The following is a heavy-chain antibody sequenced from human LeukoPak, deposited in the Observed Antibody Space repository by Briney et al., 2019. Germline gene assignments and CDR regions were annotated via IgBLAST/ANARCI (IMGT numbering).Heavy chain of an antibody. D-gene: IGHD3-10*01. V-gene: IGHV5-51*03. CDR1: GYSFTSYG. CDR2: IYPGDSDT. CDR3: AGEITMVRGARFFDY. Sequence: KPGEPLKISCKGSGYSFTSYGIGWVRQMPGKGLEWMVIIYPGDSDTTYSPSFQGQVTISADKSISTAYLHWSSLKASDTAMYYCAGEITMVRGARFFDYWGQGTPVTVSS. J-gene: IGHJ4*02.